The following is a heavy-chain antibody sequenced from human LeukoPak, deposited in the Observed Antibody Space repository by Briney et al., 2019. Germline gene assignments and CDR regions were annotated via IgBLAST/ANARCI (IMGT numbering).Heavy chain of an antibody. J-gene: IGHJ5*02. D-gene: IGHD3-10*01. CDR1: GFSFSSYE. CDR3: ARGDYYGSGTSNWFDP. CDR2: IGSAGTSI. V-gene: IGHV3-48*03. Sequence: GGSLRLSCAASGFSFSSYEMNWVRQAPGKGLEWGSYIGSAGTSIYYADSVKGRFTISRNNAENSLHLQMNSLRAEDTAVYYCARGDYYGSGTSNWFDPWGQGTLVTVSS.